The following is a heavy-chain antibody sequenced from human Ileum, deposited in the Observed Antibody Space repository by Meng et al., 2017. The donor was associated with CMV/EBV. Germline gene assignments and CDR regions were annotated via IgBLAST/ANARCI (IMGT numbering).Heavy chain of an antibody. CDR3: ARGLFRYPAYFDL. V-gene: IGHV4-34*01. CDR2: INHVGRT. Sequence: QVLLPHVGEGFLTLSDPLPLTCAVDGGSLRYHYFNWLRQSPGNGLQWIAEINHVGRTNSNPSLVSRVTISQDTSKNQCSLKLNSVTVADSAVYYCARGLFRYPAYFDLWGQGTLVTVSS. J-gene: IGHJ4*02. D-gene: IGHD3-16*02. CDR1: GGSLRYHY.